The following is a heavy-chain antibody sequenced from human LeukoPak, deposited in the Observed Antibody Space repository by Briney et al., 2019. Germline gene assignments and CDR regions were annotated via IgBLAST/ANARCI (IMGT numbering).Heavy chain of an antibody. CDR2: IYYNGST. D-gene: IGHD3-3*01. CDR1: GGSISSGGYY. Sequence: SETLSLTCTVSGGSISSGGYYWSWIRQHPGKGLEWIGHIYYNGSTYYNPSLKSRVTISVDTSKNQFSLKLSSVTAADTAVYYCARLLGSGRLTIFGVVTPYYYYGMDVWGQGTTVTVSS. CDR3: ARLLGSGRLTIFGVVTPYYYYGMDV. V-gene: IGHV4-31*03. J-gene: IGHJ6*02.